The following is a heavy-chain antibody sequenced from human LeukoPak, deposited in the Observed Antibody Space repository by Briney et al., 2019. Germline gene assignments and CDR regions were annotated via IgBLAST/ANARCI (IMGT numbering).Heavy chain of an antibody. CDR2: INHSGST. J-gene: IGHJ6*03. V-gene: IGHV4-34*01. CDR1: GGSFSGYY. Sequence: SETLSLTCAVYGGSFSGYYWSWIRQPPGKGLEWIGEINHSGSTNYNPSLKSRVAISVDTSKNQFSLKLSSVTAADTAVYYCARGGPQRPGYYYYYMDVWGKETTVTVSS. CDR3: ARGGPQRPGYYYYYMDV. D-gene: IGHD6-6*01.